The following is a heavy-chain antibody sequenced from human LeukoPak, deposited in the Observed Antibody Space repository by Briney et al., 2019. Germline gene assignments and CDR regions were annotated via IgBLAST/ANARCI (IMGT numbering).Heavy chain of an antibody. J-gene: IGHJ4*02. CDR2: IRDNGGNT. CDR1: GFTFSNFA. D-gene: IGHD2-15*01. CDR3: ARDGGGSPDY. Sequence: GRSLRLSCAASGFTFSNFAMHWVRQAPGKGLEYVSAIRDNGGNTYYVNSVKGRFTISRDNSKNTLYLQMGSLGPEDMAVYYCARDGGGSPDYWGQGTLVTVSS. V-gene: IGHV3-64*01.